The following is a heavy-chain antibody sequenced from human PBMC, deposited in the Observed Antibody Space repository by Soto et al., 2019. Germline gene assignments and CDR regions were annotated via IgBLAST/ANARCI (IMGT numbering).Heavy chain of an antibody. CDR1: GGSISHGGYY. CDR3: AAARNLIGELPGAFDP. D-gene: IGHD3-10*01. V-gene: IGHV4-31*03. CDR2: IYYSGST. Sequence: QVQLQESGPGLVKPSQTLSLTCTVSGGSISHGGYYWNWIRQHPGKGLEWIGYIYYSGSTSYNPSLKSRLTISVDTSKSLFSMKLSSVTAADTAVYYCAAARNLIGELPGAFDPWGQGTLVTVSS. J-gene: IGHJ5*02.